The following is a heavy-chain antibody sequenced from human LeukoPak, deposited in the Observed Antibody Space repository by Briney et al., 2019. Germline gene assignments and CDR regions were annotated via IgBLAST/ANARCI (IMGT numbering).Heavy chain of an antibody. J-gene: IGHJ6*04. D-gene: IGHD3-10*01. V-gene: IGHV4-4*07. CDR2: IYSSGST. CDR3: ARDRIGGYASGNYFVV. Sequence: PSETLSLTCTVSGGSISGYYWSWIRQPAGKGLEWIGRIYSSGSTNYHPSPKSRVTMSVDTSKNQFSLKLSSVTAADTAMYFCARDRIGGYASGNYFVVWGKGTTVTVSS. CDR1: GGSISGYY.